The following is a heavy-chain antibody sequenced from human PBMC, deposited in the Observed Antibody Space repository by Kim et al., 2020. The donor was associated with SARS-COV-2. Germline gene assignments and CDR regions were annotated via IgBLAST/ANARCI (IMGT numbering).Heavy chain of an antibody. CDR3: APMGLGGDWFGP. D-gene: IGHD1-26*01. Sequence: YCADSVKARFTTSRDNAKNSLYLQTSSLMAEDTAVYYCAPMGLGGDWFGPWGQGTLVTVSS. V-gene: IGHV3-21*06. J-gene: IGHJ5*02.